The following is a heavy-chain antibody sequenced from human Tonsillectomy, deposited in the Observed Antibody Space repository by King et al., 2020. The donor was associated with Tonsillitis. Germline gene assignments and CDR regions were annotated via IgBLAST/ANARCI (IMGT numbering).Heavy chain of an antibody. Sequence: QLVQSGAEVKKPGASVKVSCKVSGYTLTELSMHWVRQAPGKGLEWMGGFDPEDGETIAQKFQGRVTMTEDTSTDTAYMELSSLRSEDTAVYYCATDWNSGSYQYYYYGVDVWGQGTTVTVSS. CDR2: FDPEDGET. D-gene: IGHD1-26*01. CDR3: ATDWNSGSYQYYYYGVDV. V-gene: IGHV1-24*01. CDR1: GYTLTELS. J-gene: IGHJ6*02.